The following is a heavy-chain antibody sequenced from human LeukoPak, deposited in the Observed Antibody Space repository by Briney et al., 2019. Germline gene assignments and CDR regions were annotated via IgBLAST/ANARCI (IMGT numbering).Heavy chain of an antibody. CDR2: VYSGGNT. CDR3: ARGGSSYNDDSSGFYFDY. J-gene: IGHJ4*02. CDR1: GFTVRSNY. D-gene: IGHD3-22*01. V-gene: IGHV3-66*01. Sequence: GGSLRLSCAASGFTVRSNYMSWVRQAPGKGLEWVSVVYSGGNTYYGDSVKGRFTISGDNSENTLYLQMNSLRAEDTAVYYCARGGSSYNDDSSGFYFDYWGQGTLVTVSS.